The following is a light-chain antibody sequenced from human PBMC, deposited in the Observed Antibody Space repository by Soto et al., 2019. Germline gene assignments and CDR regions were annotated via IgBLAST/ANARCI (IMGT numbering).Light chain of an antibody. CDR1: SSDVGGYNF. CDR3: NSYTSSSTQV. V-gene: IGLV2-14*03. Sequence: QSVLTQPASVSGSPRQSITISCTGTSSDVGGYNFVSWYQQHPGKVPKLLIYDVSNRPSGVSNRFSGSKSGNTASLTISGLQAEDEADYYCNSYTSSSTQVFGTGTKVTVL. CDR2: DVS. J-gene: IGLJ1*01.